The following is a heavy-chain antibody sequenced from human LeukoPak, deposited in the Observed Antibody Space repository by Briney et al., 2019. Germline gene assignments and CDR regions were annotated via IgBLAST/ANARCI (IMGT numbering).Heavy chain of an antibody. CDR1: GFTFSSYA. CDR3: ARGFNDFWSGSQLEY. D-gene: IGHD3-3*01. CDR2: ISGSGGST. Sequence: GGSLRLSCAASGFTFSSYAMSWVRQAPGKGLEWVSAISGSGGSTYYADSVEGRFTISRDNTKSTVYLEINSLRSEDTAIYYCARGFNDFWSGSQLEYWGQGTLVTVSS. J-gene: IGHJ4*02. V-gene: IGHV3-23*01.